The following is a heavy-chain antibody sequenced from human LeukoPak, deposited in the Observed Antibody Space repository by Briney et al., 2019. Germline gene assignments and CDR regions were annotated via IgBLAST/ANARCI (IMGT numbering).Heavy chain of an antibody. J-gene: IGHJ4*02. CDR2: IWSDGSNE. D-gene: IGHD3-22*01. Sequence: PGGSLRLSCAASGFTFSSYAMHWVRQAPGKGLEWVAGIWSDGSNEYYADSVKGRFTIARDNSKNTLYLQMNSLRDEDTAVYYCARLTTHAECWGQGTLVSVSS. V-gene: IGHV3-33*01. CDR1: GFTFSSYA. CDR3: ARLTTHAEC.